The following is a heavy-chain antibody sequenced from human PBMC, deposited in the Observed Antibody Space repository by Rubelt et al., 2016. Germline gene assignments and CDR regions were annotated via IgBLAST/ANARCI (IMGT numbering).Heavy chain of an antibody. CDR2: INHSGST. CDR3: ASGNTAMIKGFDY. D-gene: IGHD5-18*01. CDR1: GGSFSGYY. Sequence: QVQLQQWGAGLLKPSETLSLTCAVYGGSFSGYYWSWIRQPPGKGLEWIGEINHSGSTNYNPSLKSRVTILVATSTTQLSLKVSAVTAAETALYYCASGNTAMIKGFDYWGQGTLVTVSS. J-gene: IGHJ4*02. V-gene: IGHV4-34*01.